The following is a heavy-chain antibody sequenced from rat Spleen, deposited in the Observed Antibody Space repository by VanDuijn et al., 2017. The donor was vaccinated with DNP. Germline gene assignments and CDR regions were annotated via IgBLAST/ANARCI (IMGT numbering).Heavy chain of an antibody. D-gene: IGHD1-1*01. V-gene: IGHV5-22*01. J-gene: IGHJ2*01. CDR3: TRYYDSFDY. CDR1: GFSFRDYD. Sequence: EVQLVESGGGLVQPGRSLKLSCVASGFSFRDYDMAWVRQAPSKGLEWVASISYEGSSTYYGDSVRGRFTISRDDAKSALYLQMDSLRSEDTATYYCTRYYDSFDYWGQGVVVTVSS. CDR2: ISYEGSST.